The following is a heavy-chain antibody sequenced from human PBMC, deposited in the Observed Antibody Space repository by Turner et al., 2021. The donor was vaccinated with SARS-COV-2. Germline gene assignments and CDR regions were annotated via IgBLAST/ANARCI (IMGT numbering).Heavy chain of an antibody. CDR3: ARDVEMRKMENWFDS. J-gene: IGHJ5*01. CDR1: GYSFINHD. V-gene: IGHV1-8*01. D-gene: IGHD2-15*01. CDR2: MSPESGST. Sequence: QVQLMQSGAEVKKPGASVKVSCTASGYSFINHDINWVRQAPGQGLQWMVWMSPESGSTGTAQIFQGRMTITRNTSTNTAYMSLSALRSDDTAVYFCARDVEMRKMENWFDSWGQGTLVTVS.